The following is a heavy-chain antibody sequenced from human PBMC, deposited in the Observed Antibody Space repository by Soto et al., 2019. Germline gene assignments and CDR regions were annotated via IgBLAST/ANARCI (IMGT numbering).Heavy chain of an antibody. Sequence: GESLKISCKGSGYRFTDHWIGWVRQMPGKGLEWMGVIYPGDSDVRITPSFQGQVTISVDKSINTAYLQWSSLKASDTAFYYCATRHSSPSYDFWGQGTLVTAPQ. CDR1: GYRFTDHW. CDR3: ATRHSSPSYDF. V-gene: IGHV5-51*01. J-gene: IGHJ4*02. D-gene: IGHD6-6*01. CDR2: IYPGDSDV.